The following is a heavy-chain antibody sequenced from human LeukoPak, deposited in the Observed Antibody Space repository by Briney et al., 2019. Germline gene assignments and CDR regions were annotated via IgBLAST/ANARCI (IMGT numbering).Heavy chain of an antibody. CDR2: IYHSGST. D-gene: IGHD2-8*01. Sequence: SQTLSLTWAVSGGSISSGGYSWSWIRQPPGRGLEWIGYIYHSGSTYYNPSLKSRVTISVDRSKNQFSLKLSSVTAADTAVYYCARGGATMVDIWGQGTMVTVSS. J-gene: IGHJ3*02. V-gene: IGHV4-30-2*01. CDR1: GGSISSGGYS. CDR3: ARGGATMVDI.